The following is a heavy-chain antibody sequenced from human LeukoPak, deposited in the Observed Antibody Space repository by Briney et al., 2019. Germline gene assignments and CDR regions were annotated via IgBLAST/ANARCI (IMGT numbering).Heavy chain of an antibody. D-gene: IGHD3-10*01. J-gene: IGHJ6*02. CDR2: INPSGGST. CDR3: AREKYYYGSGSYYDYYYYGMDV. CDR1: GYTFTSYY. V-gene: IGHV1-46*01. Sequence: ASVKVSCKASGYTFTSYYMHWVRQAPGQGLEWMGIINPSGGSTSYAQKFQGRVTMTRDTSTSTVYMELSSLRSEDTAVYYCAREKYYYGSGSYYDYYYYGMDVWGQGTTVTVSS.